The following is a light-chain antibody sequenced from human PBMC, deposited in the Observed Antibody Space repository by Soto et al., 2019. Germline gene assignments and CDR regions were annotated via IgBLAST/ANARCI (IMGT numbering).Light chain of an antibody. CDR3: SSFTSSNTYV. V-gene: IGLV2-8*01. CDR1: SSDVGAYNY. CDR2: EVT. J-gene: IGLJ3*02. Sequence: QSALTQPPSASGSPGQSVTISCTGTSSDVGAYNYVSWYQQHAGKAPKLVIYEVTNRPSGVPDRFSGSKSANTASLTISGLQAEDEADYYCSSFTSSNTYVFGGGTKLTVL.